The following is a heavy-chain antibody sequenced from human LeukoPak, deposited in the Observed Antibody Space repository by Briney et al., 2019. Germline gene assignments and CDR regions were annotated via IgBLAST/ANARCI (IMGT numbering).Heavy chain of an antibody. J-gene: IGHJ4*02. CDR3: ARHPFATPFDY. Sequence: PSETLSLTCNVSGGSISNYYWSWIRQPPGKGLEWIGYMYHTGHTMYNSSLKSRVTMSLGTSKNHFSLRLSSVTAADTAVYYCARHPFATPFDYWGPGTLVTVSS. D-gene: IGHD2-15*01. CDR1: GGSISNYY. CDR2: MYHTGHT. V-gene: IGHV4-59*08.